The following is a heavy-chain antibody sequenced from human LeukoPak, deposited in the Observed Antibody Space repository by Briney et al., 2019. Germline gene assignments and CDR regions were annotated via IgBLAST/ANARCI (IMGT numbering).Heavy chain of an antibody. CDR3: ARVVQGDGSGSTQNWFDP. D-gene: IGHD3-10*01. V-gene: IGHV1-2*02. CDR1: GYTFTGHY. J-gene: IGHJ5*02. CDR2: INPNTGGT. Sequence: GASVKVSCKASGYTFTGHYMHWVRQAPGQGLEWMGWINPNTGGTNYAQKLQGRVTMTTDTSTSTAYMELRSLRSDDTAVYYCARVVQGDGSGSTQNWFDPWGQGTLVTVSS.